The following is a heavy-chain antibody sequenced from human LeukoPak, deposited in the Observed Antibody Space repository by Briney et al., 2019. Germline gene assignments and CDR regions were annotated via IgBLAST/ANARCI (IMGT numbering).Heavy chain of an antibody. CDR3: ARRYYDFWSGYYTSGYMDV. Sequence: SETLSLTCAVYGGSFSGYYWSWIRQPPGKGLEWIGEINHSGSTNYNPSLKSRVTISVDTSKNQFSLKLSSVTTADTAVYYCARRYYDFWSGYYTSGYMDVWGKGTTVTVSS. J-gene: IGHJ6*03. CDR2: INHSGST. D-gene: IGHD3-3*01. CDR1: GGSFSGYY. V-gene: IGHV4-34*01.